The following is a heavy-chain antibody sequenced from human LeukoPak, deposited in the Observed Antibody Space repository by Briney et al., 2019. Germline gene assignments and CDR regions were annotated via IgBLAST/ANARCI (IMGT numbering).Heavy chain of an antibody. D-gene: IGHD1-14*01. V-gene: IGHV4-4*02. CDR3: ARENNRNKSMFDY. CDR1: GDSISNSNW. J-gene: IGHJ4*02. CDR2: IYHGGST. Sequence: SETLSLTCAVSGDSISNSNWWTWVRQPPGKGLEWIGEIYHGGSTNYNPSLKSRVTISVDKSKNQFSLKLSSVTAADTAVYYCARENNRNKSMFDYWGQGTLVTVSS.